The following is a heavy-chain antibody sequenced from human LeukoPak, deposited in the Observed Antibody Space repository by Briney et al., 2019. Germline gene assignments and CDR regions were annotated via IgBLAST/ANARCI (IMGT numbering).Heavy chain of an antibody. CDR3: ARVDYGSGSSGAFDI. D-gene: IGHD3-10*01. CDR1: GYTFTTYG. J-gene: IGHJ3*02. CDR2: ISTYNGNT. V-gene: IGHV1-18*01. Sequence: ASVKVSCEASGYTFTTYGISWVRQAPGQGLEWMGWISTYNGNTNYAQKFQGRVTMTTDTSTSTAYMELRSLRSDDTAMYYCARVDYGSGSSGAFDIWGQGTMVTVPS.